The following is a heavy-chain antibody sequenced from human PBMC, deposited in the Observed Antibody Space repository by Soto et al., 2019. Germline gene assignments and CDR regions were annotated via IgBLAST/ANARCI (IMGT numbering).Heavy chain of an antibody. CDR2: ISYDGSNK. J-gene: IGHJ4*02. CDR3: ARATYYFDY. Sequence: QVQLVDSGGGVVQPGRSLRLSCAASGFTFSSYAMHWVRQAPGKGLEWVAVISYDGSNKYYADSVKGRFTISRDNSKNTLYLQMNSLRAEDTAVYYCARATYYFDYWGQGTLVTVSS. V-gene: IGHV3-30-3*01. CDR1: GFTFSSYA.